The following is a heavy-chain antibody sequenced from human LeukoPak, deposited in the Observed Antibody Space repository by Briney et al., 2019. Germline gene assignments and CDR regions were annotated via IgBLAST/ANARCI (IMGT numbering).Heavy chain of an antibody. D-gene: IGHD2-21*02. J-gene: IGHJ4*02. CDR3: ARFGYVTAVDV. Sequence: GGSLRLSCAASGFSFSAYWMTWVRQAPGTGLEWVANINPAGSETYYVDPVKGRFSISRDNAKNLVYLQMNSLRAEDTAVYHCARFGYVTAVDVWGQGTPVTVSS. CDR1: GFSFSAYW. V-gene: IGHV3-7*01. CDR2: INPAGSET.